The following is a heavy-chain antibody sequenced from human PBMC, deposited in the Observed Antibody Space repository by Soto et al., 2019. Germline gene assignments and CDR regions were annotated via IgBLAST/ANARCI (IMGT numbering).Heavy chain of an antibody. CDR3: ARAPLIAARPGYFDY. D-gene: IGHD6-6*01. CDR1: GFTFSSYG. J-gene: IGHJ4*02. CDR2: IWYDGSNK. Sequence: SLRLSLAAAGFTFSSYGMHWVRQAPGKGLEWVAVIWYDGSNKYYADSVKGRFTISRDNSKNTLYLQMNSLRAEDTAVYYCARAPLIAARPGYFDYWGQGTLVTVSS. V-gene: IGHV3-33*01.